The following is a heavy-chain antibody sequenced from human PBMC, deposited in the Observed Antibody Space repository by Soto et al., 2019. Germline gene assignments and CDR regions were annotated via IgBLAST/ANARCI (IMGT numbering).Heavy chain of an antibody. J-gene: IGHJ6*03. CDR3: ALGYCSGSSCYSDYYYYMDV. CDR2: IIPILDIA. V-gene: IGHV1-69*02. Sequence: QVQLVQSGAEVKKPGSSVKVSCKASGGTFSTYTISWVRQAPGQGLEWMGRIIPILDIANFAQKFQGRVTITADKSTNTAYMALSSLRSEDTAVYYCALGYCSGSSCYSDYYYYMDVWGKGTTVTVSS. D-gene: IGHD2-15*01. CDR1: GGTFSTYT.